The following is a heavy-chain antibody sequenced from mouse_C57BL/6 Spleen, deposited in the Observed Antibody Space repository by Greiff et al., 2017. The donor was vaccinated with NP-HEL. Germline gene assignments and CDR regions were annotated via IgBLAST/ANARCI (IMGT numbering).Heavy chain of an antibody. Sequence: VKLVESGAELVRPGASVTLSCKASGYTFTDYEMHWVKQTPVHGLEWIGAIDPETGGTAYNQKFKGKAILTADKSSSTAYMELRSLTSEDSAVYYCTRSGLGSTWAERFAYWGQGTLVTVSA. J-gene: IGHJ3*01. D-gene: IGHD4-1*01. CDR2: IDPETGGT. CDR3: TRSGLGSTWAERFAY. V-gene: IGHV1-15*01. CDR1: GYTFTDYE.